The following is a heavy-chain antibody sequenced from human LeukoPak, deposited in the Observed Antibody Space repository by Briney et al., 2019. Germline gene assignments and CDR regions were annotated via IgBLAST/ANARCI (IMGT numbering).Heavy chain of an antibody. CDR3: VRGRYCGGDCY. D-gene: IGHD2-21*02. CDR2: INDDGSSS. J-gene: IGHJ4*02. V-gene: IGHV3-74*01. Sequence: GGSLRLSCAASGLTFSTYWMHWVRQAPGKGLLWVSSINDDGSSSIYADSVKGRFTISRDNAKNTVFLQMNSLKAEDTAVYYCVRGRYCGGDCYWGQGTLVPVSS. CDR1: GLTFSTYW.